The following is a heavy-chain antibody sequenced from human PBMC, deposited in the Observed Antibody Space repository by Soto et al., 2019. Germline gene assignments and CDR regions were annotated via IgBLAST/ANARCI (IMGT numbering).Heavy chain of an antibody. D-gene: IGHD2-8*02. CDR3: ATSVGIAPTGEDGMDV. Sequence: SVKVCCKASGGTVSIYGFSWLRQAPGQGPEWIGGIIPILTTPNYAQKFQGRVTSVADESTTTVYMELSSLKFEDTAVYYCATSVGIAPTGEDGMDVWGQGTSVTVSS. CDR2: IIPILTTP. J-gene: IGHJ6*02. V-gene: IGHV1-69*13. CDR1: GGTVSIYG.